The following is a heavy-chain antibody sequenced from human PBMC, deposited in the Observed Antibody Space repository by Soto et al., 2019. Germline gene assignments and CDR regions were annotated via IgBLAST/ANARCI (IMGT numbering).Heavy chain of an antibody. J-gene: IGHJ6*02. CDR1: GFTFSSYD. CDR2: IGTAGDT. CDR3: ARDRQVGSGYYYYYYYGMDV. D-gene: IGHD3-22*01. V-gene: IGHV3-13*01. Sequence: PGGSLRLSCAASGFTFSSYDMHWVRQATGKGLEWVSAIGTAGDTYYPGSVKGRFTISRENAKNSLYLQMNSLRAEDTAVYYCARDRQVGSGYYYYYYYGMDVWGQGTTVTVS.